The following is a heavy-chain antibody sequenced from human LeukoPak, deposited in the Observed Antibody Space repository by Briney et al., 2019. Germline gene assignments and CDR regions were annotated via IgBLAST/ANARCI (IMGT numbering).Heavy chain of an antibody. J-gene: IGHJ4*02. Sequence: WGSLRLSCAASGFTFSSYGRHWVRQAPGKGLEWVAFIRDGGSNKYYADSAKGRFTISRDNSKNTLYLQMNSLRAEDTAVYYCAKDQAGYGRGYFDAWGQGTLVTVSS. D-gene: IGHD3-10*01. CDR2: IRDGGSNK. V-gene: IGHV3-30*02. CDR3: AKDQAGYGRGYFDA. CDR1: GFTFSSYG.